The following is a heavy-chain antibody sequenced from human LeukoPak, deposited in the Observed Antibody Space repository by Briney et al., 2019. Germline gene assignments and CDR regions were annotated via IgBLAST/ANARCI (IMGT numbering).Heavy chain of an antibody. CDR3: AGYGGKAPIDY. CDR1: GYSISSGYY. Sequence: SETLSLTCSVSGYSISSGYYWGWIRQPPGKGLEWIGSVYHSGSTYYNPSLKSRVTISVDTSKNQFSLRLNSVTAADTAVYYCAGYGGKAPIDYWGQGTLVTVSS. V-gene: IGHV4-38-2*02. J-gene: IGHJ4*02. CDR2: VYHSGST. D-gene: IGHD4-23*01.